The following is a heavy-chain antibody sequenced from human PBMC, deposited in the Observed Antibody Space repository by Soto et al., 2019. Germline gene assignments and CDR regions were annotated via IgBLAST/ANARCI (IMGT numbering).Heavy chain of an antibody. Sequence: QVQLVESGGGLVKPGGSLRLSCVASGFTFSDSYMSWVRQAPGKGLAWVSYISSTSSFTDYAESVKGRFTISRDNAKNSLFLQMNSLRAEDTALYYCARRDGYNYFDFWGQGTLVSVSS. CDR3: ARRDGYNYFDF. D-gene: IGHD2-21*01. CDR1: GFTFSDSY. J-gene: IGHJ4*02. CDR2: ISSTSSFT. V-gene: IGHV3-11*06.